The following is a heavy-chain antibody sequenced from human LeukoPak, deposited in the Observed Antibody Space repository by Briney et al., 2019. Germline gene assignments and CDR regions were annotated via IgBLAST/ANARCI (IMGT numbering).Heavy chain of an antibody. CDR1: GFTFSSYA. CDR2: ISGSGGST. Sequence: GGSLRLSCAASGFTFSSYAMSWVRQAPGKGLEWVSAISGSGGSTYYADSVKGWFTISRDNPKNTLYLQMNSLRAEDTAVYYCAREGGYSSSSFDYWGQGTLVTVSS. D-gene: IGHD6-13*01. V-gene: IGHV3-23*01. CDR3: AREGGYSSSSFDY. J-gene: IGHJ4*02.